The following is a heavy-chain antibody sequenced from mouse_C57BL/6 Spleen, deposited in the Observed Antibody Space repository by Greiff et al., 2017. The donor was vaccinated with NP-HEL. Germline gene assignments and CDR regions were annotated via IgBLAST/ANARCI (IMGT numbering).Heavy chain of an antibody. CDR3: ARVGNYLDY. CDR1: GYTFTSYW. D-gene: IGHD1-1*01. CDR2: IDPSDSYT. J-gene: IGHJ2*01. Sequence: QVQLQQPGAELVKPGASVKLSCKASGYTFTSYWMQWVKQRPGQGLEWIGEIDPSDSYTNYNQKFKGKATLTVDTSSSTAYMQLSSLTSEDSAVYYCARVGNYLDYWGQGTTLTVSS. V-gene: IGHV1-50*01.